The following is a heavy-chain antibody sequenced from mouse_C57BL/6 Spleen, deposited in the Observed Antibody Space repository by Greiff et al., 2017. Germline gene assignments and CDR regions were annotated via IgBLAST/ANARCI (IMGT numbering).Heavy chain of an antibody. Sequence: EVQLVESEGGLVQPGSSMKLSCTASGFTFSDYYMAWVRQVPEKGLEWVANINYDGSSTYYLDSLKSRFIISRDNAKNILYLQMSSLKSEDTATYYCARSNYWYFDVWGTGTTVTVSS. CDR1: GFTFSDYY. V-gene: IGHV5-16*01. CDR3: ARSNYWYFDV. D-gene: IGHD2-5*01. J-gene: IGHJ1*03. CDR2: INYDGSST.